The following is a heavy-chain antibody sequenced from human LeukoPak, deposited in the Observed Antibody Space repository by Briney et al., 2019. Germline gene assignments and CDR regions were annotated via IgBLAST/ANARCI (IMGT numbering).Heavy chain of an antibody. V-gene: IGHV3-74*01. D-gene: IGHD4-11*01. J-gene: IGHJ3*02. CDR2: ISSDGSRT. CDR3: ARDLPPTTLTTGHDAFDI. Sequence: GGSLRLSCAASGFTFSSCWMHWVRQAPGKGLVWVSRISSDGSRTNSADSVKGRFTLSRDNAKNTVYLQMNSLRAEDTAVYYCARDLPPTTLTTGHDAFDIWGQGTMVTVSS. CDR1: GFTFSSCW.